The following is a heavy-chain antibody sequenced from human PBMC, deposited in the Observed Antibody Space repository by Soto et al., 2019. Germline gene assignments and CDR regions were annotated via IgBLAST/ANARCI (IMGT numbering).Heavy chain of an antibody. CDR2: INHSGST. V-gene: IGHV4-34*01. Sequence: QVQLQQWGAGLLKPSETLSLTCAVYGGSFSGYYWSWIRQPPGKGLEWIGEINHSGSTNYNPSLKSRVTISVDTSKNQFSLKLSSVTAADTAVYYCARELAEILTGTDAFDIWGQGTMVTVSS. J-gene: IGHJ3*02. D-gene: IGHD3-9*01. CDR3: ARELAEILTGTDAFDI. CDR1: GGSFSGYY.